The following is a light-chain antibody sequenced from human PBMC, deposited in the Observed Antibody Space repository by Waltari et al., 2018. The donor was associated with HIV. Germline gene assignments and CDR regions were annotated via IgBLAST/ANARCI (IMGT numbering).Light chain of an antibody. Sequence: QSVLTQPPSVSGAPGQRITISCPGSNSNLGAGYVVQCFQRLPGTAPKLLIYYNSKRPSGVPDRFSGSRSDTSASLAITGLRAEDEADYYCQSYDSSVLISLFGGGTKLTVL. CDR3: QSYDSSVLISL. CDR2: YNS. V-gene: IGLV1-40*01. J-gene: IGLJ2*01. CDR1: NSNLGAGYV.